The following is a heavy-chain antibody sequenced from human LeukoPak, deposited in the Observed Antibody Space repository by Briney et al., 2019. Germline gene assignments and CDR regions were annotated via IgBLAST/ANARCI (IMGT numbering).Heavy chain of an antibody. J-gene: IGHJ6*03. Sequence: SETLSLICGVDGGSLSGYYWTWIRQSPGKGLEWIGDVNESGNTNYNAPLESRVTISVDTSKNQFSLKLSSVTAADTAVYYCARVFGYYYYYIDVWGQGTTVSVSS. V-gene: IGHV4-34*01. CDR2: VNESGNT. CDR3: ARVFGYYYYYIDV. CDR1: GGSLSGYY. D-gene: IGHD3-10*01.